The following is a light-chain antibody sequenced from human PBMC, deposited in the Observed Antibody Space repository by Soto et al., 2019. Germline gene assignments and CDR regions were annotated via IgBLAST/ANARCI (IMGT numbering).Light chain of an antibody. CDR3: CSYAGNNKLV. CDR1: SSDVGGYNF. V-gene: IGLV2-8*01. CDR2: EVT. J-gene: IGLJ1*01. Sequence: QSALAQPPSASGSPGQSVTISCTGTSSDVGGYNFVSWYQQHPGKAPKLIIYEVTKRPSGVPDRFSGSKSVNTASLTVSGLQAEDEADYYCCSYAGNNKLVLGSGTKVTVL.